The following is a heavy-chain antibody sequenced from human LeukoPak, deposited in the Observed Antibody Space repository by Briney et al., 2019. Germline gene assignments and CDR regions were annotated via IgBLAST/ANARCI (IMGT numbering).Heavy chain of an antibody. CDR1: GGSISSSSYY. V-gene: IGHV4-39*07. J-gene: IGHJ4*02. CDR2: IYYSGST. Sequence: PSETLSLTCTVSGGSISSSSYYWGWIRQPPGKGLEWIGSIYYSGSTYYNPSLKSRVTISVDTSKNQFSLKLSSVTAADTAVYYCARNKYYDFWSGLGPLDYWGQGTLVTVSS. CDR3: ARNKYYDFWSGLGPLDY. D-gene: IGHD3-3*01.